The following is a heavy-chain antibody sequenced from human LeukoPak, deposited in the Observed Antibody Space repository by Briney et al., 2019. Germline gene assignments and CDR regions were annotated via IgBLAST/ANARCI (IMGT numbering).Heavy chain of an antibody. Sequence: GTSLRLSCAASGFTFRGYGMHWVRQAPGKGLEWVADIWYDGSKKYYAASVKGRFTISRDNSKNTLYLQMNSLRAEDTAVYYCARRDGDNDRGFDYWGQGTLVTVSS. CDR3: ARRDGDNDRGFDY. D-gene: IGHD1-1*01. V-gene: IGHV3-33*01. CDR2: IWYDGSKK. J-gene: IGHJ4*02. CDR1: GFTFRGYG.